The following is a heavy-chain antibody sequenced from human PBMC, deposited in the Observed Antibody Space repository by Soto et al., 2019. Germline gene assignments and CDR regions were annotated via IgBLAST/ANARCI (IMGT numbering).Heavy chain of an antibody. CDR2: INHSGST. J-gene: IGHJ4*02. CDR3: VRESPYYDIVSLDY. D-gene: IGHD3-9*01. Sequence: TSETLSLTCAVYGGSFSGYYWSWIRQPPGKGLEWIGEINHSGSTNYNPSLKSRVTISVDTSKNQFSLKLSSVTAADTAVYYCVRESPYYDIVSLDYWGQGTLVTVSS. V-gene: IGHV4-34*01. CDR1: GGSFSGYY.